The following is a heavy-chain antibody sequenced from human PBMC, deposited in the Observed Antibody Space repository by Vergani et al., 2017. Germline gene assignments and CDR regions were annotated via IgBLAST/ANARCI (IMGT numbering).Heavy chain of an antibody. D-gene: IGHD4-11*01. Sequence: QVQLQQWGGGLLTPSETLSLTCVVNGGSFTSYHWTWIRQSPGEGLEWVGDIDHTGRPDYNPSLKRRLTMSVDKSRNQFSLTLHSVTATDTAIYFCARVNTETNGHLYYYYYMDVWGQGTAVTVS. V-gene: IGHV4-34*01. CDR2: IDHTGRP. J-gene: IGHJ6*03. CDR1: GGSFTSYH. CDR3: ARVNTETNGHLYYYYYMDV.